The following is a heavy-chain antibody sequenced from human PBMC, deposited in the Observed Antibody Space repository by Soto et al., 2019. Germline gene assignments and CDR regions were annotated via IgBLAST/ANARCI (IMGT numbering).Heavy chain of an antibody. CDR1: GFRFKSFV. D-gene: IGHD3-16*01. V-gene: IGHV3-30*19. CDR3: ARWGTTGGFDL. Sequence: QVQLVETGGGVVQPGTSLRLSCAASGFRFKSFVMHWVRQAPGKGLEWVAFTSYDGNNKDYGDSVKGRFTVSRDNSQNTLHLQMDFLRPEDTALYCCARWGTTGGFDLGGQGTLVSVSS. J-gene: IGHJ4*02. CDR2: TSYDGNNK.